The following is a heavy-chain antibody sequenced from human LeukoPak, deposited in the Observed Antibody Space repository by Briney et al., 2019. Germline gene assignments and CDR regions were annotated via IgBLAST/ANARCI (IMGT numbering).Heavy chain of an antibody. CDR3: ARVQEAITIFGVVDY. V-gene: IGHV1-2*02. CDR2: INPNSGGT. D-gene: IGHD3-3*01. Sequence: GASVKVSCKASGYTFTGYYMHWVRQAPGQGLEWMGWINPNSGGTNYAQKFQGRVTMTRDTSISTAYMEPSRLRSDDTAVYYCARVQEAITIFGVVDYWGQGTLVTVSS. CDR1: GYTFTGYY. J-gene: IGHJ4*02.